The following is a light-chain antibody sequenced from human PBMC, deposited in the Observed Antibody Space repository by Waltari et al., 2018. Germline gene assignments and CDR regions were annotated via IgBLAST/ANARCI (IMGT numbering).Light chain of an antibody. CDR2: DAS. J-gene: IGKJ4*01. CDR1: QDITSY. V-gene: IGKV1-33*01. CDR3: QQYDNLPGT. Sequence: DIQMTQSPSSLSASAGDRVTITCKASQDITSYLNWYRQKPGKAPQLLIYDASNLETGVPSRFSGRGSGTDFTFTISSLQPEDVATYYCQQYDNLPGTFGGGTKVEIK.